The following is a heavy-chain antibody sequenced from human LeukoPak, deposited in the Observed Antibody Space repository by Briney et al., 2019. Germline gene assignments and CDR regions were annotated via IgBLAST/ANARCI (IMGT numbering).Heavy chain of an antibody. J-gene: IGHJ4*02. Sequence: PGGSPRLSCAASGFTFSSYAMSWVRQAPGKGLEWVSGISGSGGSTYYADSVKGRFTISRDNSKNTLYLRMNSLRVEDTAVYYCAKQYDFWSGPDYWGQGTLVTVSS. CDR3: AKQYDFWSGPDY. D-gene: IGHD3-3*01. CDR2: ISGSGGST. V-gene: IGHV3-23*01. CDR1: GFTFSSYA.